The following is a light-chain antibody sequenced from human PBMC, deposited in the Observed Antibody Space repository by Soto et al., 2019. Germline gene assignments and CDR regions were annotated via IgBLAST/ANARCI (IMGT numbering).Light chain of an antibody. J-gene: IGKJ2*01. CDR2: DAS. CDR3: QQRSSWPRT. CDR1: QSVSSY. V-gene: IGKV3-11*01. Sequence: EIVLTQSPATLSLSPGERATLSCRASQSVSSYLAWYQQKPGQTPRLLIYDASNRATSIPARFSGSGSGTDFTLTISSLEPKDFAVYYSQQRSSWPRTFGQGTKLEIK.